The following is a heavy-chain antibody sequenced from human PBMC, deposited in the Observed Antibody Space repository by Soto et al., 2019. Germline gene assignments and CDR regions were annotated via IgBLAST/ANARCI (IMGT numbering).Heavy chain of an antibody. D-gene: IGHD4-17*01. CDR1: GGTFSSYA. CDR2: IIPIFGTA. CDR3: AREPHPENYYGDYVRIINWFDP. V-gene: IGHV1-69*13. J-gene: IGHJ5*02. Sequence: GASVKVSCKASGGTFSSYAISWVRQAPGQGLEWMGGIIPIFGTANYAQKFQGRVTITADESTSTAYMELSSLRSEDTAVYYCAREPHPENYYGDYVRIINWFDPWGQGTLVTVAS.